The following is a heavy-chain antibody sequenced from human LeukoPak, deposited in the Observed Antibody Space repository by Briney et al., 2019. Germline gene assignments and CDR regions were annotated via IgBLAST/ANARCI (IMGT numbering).Heavy chain of an antibody. CDR3: AKGPHIAAAGYHPIDY. D-gene: IGHD6-13*01. CDR2: ISWDGGST. CDR1: GFTFDDYA. V-gene: IGHV3-43D*03. Sequence: GGSLRLSCAASGFTFDDYAMHWVRQAPGKGLEWVSLISWDGGSTYYADSVKGRFTISRDNSKNSLYLQMNSLRAEDTALYYCAKGPHIAAAGYHPIDYWGQGTLVTVSS. J-gene: IGHJ4*02.